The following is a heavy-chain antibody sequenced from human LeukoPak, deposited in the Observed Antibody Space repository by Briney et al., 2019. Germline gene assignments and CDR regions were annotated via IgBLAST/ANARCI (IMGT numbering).Heavy chain of an antibody. CDR1: GGSISSSSYY. Sequence: SETLSLTCTVSGGSISSSSYYWGWIRQPPGKGLEWIGSIYYSGSTYYNPSLKSRVTISVDTSKNQFSLKLSSVTAADTAVYYCERDSSGTLNWFDPWGQGTLVTVSS. CDR3: ERDSSGTLNWFDP. CDR2: IYYSGST. V-gene: IGHV4-39*07. D-gene: IGHD6-19*01. J-gene: IGHJ5*02.